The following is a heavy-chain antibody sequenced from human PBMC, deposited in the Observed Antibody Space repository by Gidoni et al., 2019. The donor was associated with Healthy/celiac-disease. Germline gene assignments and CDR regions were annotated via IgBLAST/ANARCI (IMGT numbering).Heavy chain of an antibody. CDR2: IYYSGST. D-gene: IGHD3-22*01. J-gene: IGHJ3*02. CDR1: GGSLSSGGYY. CDR3: ARWEDSSGYQGHDAFDI. V-gene: IGHV4-31*03. Sequence: QVQLQASAPGLVQPSQTLSLTCTFSGGSLSSGGYYWSWIRQHPGKGLEWMGYIYYSGSTYYNPSLKSRVTISVDTYKNQFSLKLSSVTAADTAVYYCARWEDSSGYQGHDAFDIWGQGTMVTVFS.